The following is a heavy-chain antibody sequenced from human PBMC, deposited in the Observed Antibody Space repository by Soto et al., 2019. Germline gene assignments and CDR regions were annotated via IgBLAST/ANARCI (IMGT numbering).Heavy chain of an antibody. Sequence: KPGGSLRLSCAASGFTFSSYSMNWVRQAPGKGLEWVSSISSSSSYIYYADSVKGRFTISRDNAKNSLYLQMNSLRAEETAVYYCARDYCRGGSCYGKIYNYGMDVWGQGTTVTFSS. CDR2: ISSSSSYI. D-gene: IGHD2-15*01. V-gene: IGHV3-21*01. CDR1: GFTFSSYS. J-gene: IGHJ6*02. CDR3: ARDYCRGGSCYGKIYNYGMDV.